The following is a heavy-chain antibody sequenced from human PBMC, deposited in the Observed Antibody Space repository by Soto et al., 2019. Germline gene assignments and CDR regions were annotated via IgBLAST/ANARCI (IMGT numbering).Heavy chain of an antibody. CDR1: GGSISSGGYY. D-gene: IGHD4-17*01. CDR2: IYYSGST. J-gene: IGHJ6*02. V-gene: IGHV4-31*03. CDR3: ARDLYGDYGAYYYGMDV. Sequence: QVQLQESGPGLVKPSQTLSLSCTVSGGSISSGGYYWSWIRQHPGKGLEWIGYIYYSGSTYYNPSLKSRVTISVDTSKNQFSLKLSSVTAADTAVYYCARDLYGDYGAYYYGMDVWGQGTTVTVSS.